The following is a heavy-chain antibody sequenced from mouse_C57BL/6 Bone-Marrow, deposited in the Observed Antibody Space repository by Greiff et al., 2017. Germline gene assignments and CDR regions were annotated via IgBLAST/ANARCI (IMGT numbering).Heavy chain of an antibody. D-gene: IGHD1-1*01. CDR3: ARPVYYGSSYGYYAMDY. CDR2: ISSGSSTI. CDR1: GFTFSDYG. J-gene: IGHJ4*01. V-gene: IGHV5-17*01. Sequence: VQLKESGGGLVKPGGSLKLSCAASGFTFSDYGMHWVRQAPEKGLEWVAYISSGSSTIYYADTVKGRFTISRDNAKNTLFLQMTSLRSEDTAMYYCARPVYYGSSYGYYAMDYWGQGTSVTVSS.